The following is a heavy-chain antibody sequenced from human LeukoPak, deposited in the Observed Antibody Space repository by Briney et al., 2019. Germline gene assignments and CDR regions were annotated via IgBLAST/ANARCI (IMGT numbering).Heavy chain of an antibody. CDR2: ISYDGSNK. D-gene: IGHD6-6*01. CDR3: ARDPLWYSSSSKGYYYYGMDV. Sequence: SGGSLRLSCAVSGFTFSSYAMHWVRQAPGKGLGWVAVISYDGSNKYYADSVKGRFTISRENSKNTLYLQMNRLRAEDTAVYYCARDPLWYSSSSKGYYYYGMDVWGQGTTVTVSS. V-gene: IGHV3-30-3*01. J-gene: IGHJ6*02. CDR1: GFTFSSYA.